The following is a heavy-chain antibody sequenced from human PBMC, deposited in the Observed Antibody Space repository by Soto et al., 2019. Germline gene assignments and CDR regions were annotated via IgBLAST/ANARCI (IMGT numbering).Heavy chain of an antibody. D-gene: IGHD1-1*01. CDR3: TITGPRSGTYYFDY. J-gene: IGHJ4*02. CDR2: STTKANSYTT. CDR1: GFTFSDHY. V-gene: IGHV3-72*01. Sequence: GGSLRLSCVASGFTFSDHYMDWVRQAPGKGLEWVGRSTTKANSYTTQYAASVKGRFTISRDDSRNSVYLQMDSLKTEDTAVYYCTITGPRSGTYYFDYWGQGTLVTVSS.